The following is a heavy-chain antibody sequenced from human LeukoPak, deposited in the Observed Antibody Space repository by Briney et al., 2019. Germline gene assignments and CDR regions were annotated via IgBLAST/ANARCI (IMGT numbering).Heavy chain of an antibody. CDR3: AKRGVVIRVILVGFHKEAYYFDS. D-gene: IGHD3-22*01. V-gene: IGHV3-33*06. CDR1: GFTFSSYG. CDR2: IWYDGSNK. Sequence: GGSLRLSCAASGFTFSSYGMHWVRQAPGKGLEWVAVIWYDGSNKYYADSVKGRFTISRDNPKNTLYLQMNSLRAEDTAVYFCAKRGVVIRVILVGFHKEAYYFDSWGQGALVTVSS. J-gene: IGHJ4*02.